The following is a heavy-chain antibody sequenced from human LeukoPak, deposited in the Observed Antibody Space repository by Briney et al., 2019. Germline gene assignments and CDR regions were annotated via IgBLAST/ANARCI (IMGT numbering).Heavy chain of an antibody. CDR1: GFTFDDYA. CDR2: ISWNSGSI. D-gene: IGHD4-23*01. Sequence: GGSLRLSCAASGFTFDDYAMHWVLQAPGKGLEWVSGISWNSGSIGYADSVKGRFTISRDNAKNSLYLQMNSLRAEDTAVYYCARARETWNDYAGTEYFDLWGRGTLVTVSS. J-gene: IGHJ2*01. V-gene: IGHV3-9*01. CDR3: ARARETWNDYAGTEYFDL.